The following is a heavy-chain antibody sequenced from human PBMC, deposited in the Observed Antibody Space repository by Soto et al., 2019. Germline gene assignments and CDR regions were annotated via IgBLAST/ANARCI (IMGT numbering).Heavy chain of an antibody. CDR2: VYYSGST. CDR1: GGSISSGGSY. D-gene: IGHD6-6*01. J-gene: IGHJ5*02. Sequence: SETLSLTCSVSGGSISSGGSYWNWIRQHPGKGLEWIGCVYYSGSTVYNPSLKSRVTISADTSQNQFSLKLISVTAADTAVYYCARGTARPPAVDPWGQGTLVTVSS. CDR3: ARGTARPPAVDP. V-gene: IGHV4-31*02.